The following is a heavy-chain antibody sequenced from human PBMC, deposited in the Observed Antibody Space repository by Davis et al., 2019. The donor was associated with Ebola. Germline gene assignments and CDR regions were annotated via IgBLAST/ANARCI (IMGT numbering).Heavy chain of an antibody. Sequence: GGSLRLSCAASGFTFSLFGMHWVRQAPGKGLDWVALISSDGSNKYYADSVKGRFTISRDNSKNTLYLQMNSLRAEDTAVYYRAKGNIAALVYYGMDVWGQGTTVTVSS. J-gene: IGHJ6*02. V-gene: IGHV3-30*18. CDR2: ISSDGSNK. CDR3: AKGNIAALVYYGMDV. CDR1: GFTFSLFG. D-gene: IGHD6-6*01.